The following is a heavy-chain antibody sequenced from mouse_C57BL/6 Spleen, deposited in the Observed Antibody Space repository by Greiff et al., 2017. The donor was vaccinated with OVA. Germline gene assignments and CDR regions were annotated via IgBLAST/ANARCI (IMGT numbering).Heavy chain of an antibody. CDR1: GYTFTEYT. CDR3: ARHEAGYGYENYYFDY. CDR2: FYPGSGSI. Sequence: QVQLQQSGAELVKPGASVKLSCKASGYTFTEYTIHWVKQRSGQGLEWIGWFYPGSGSIKYNEKFKDKATLTADKSSSTVYMELSRLTSEDSAVYFCARHEAGYGYENYYFDYWGQGTTLTVSS. J-gene: IGHJ2*01. V-gene: IGHV1-62-2*01. D-gene: IGHD2-2*01.